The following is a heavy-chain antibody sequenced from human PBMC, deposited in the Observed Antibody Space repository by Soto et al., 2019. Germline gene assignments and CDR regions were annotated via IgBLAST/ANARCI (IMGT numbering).Heavy chain of an antibody. V-gene: IGHV3-23*01. D-gene: IGHD2-2*03. CDR3: AKDGNNGYAFDP. CDR1: GFTFSTYA. Sequence: PXGSLILSCSASGFTFSTYAMSWVRQAPGTGLEWVSGVTNLGGTINYADSVKGRFTISRDNSKNTLYLQMSSLRAEDTAVYYCAKDGNNGYAFDPWGQGTLVTVSS. CDR2: VTNLGGTI. J-gene: IGHJ5*02.